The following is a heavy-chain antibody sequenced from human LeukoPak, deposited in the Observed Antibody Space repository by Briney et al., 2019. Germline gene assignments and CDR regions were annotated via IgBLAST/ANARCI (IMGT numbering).Heavy chain of an antibody. Sequence: TLSLSCAVSGGSINSGGYSWGWIRQPPGKGMEWIAHFYHSGSTYYNPSLKSRVTISVDRSKNQFSLKMSSVTAADTAVYYCARLSYYDNDGFHYYFDYWGQGTLVTVSS. CDR3: ARLSYYDNDGFHYYFDY. CDR2: FYHSGST. V-gene: IGHV4-30-2*01. D-gene: IGHD3-22*01. CDR1: GGSINSGGYS. J-gene: IGHJ4*02.